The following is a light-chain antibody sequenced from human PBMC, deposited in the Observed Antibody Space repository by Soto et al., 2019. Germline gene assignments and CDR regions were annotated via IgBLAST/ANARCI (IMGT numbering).Light chain of an antibody. V-gene: IGLV2-14*01. CDR1: SSDVGGYNY. J-gene: IGLJ1*01. Sequence: ALTQPASVSGSPGQSITISCTGTSSDVGGYNYVSWYQQHPGKAPKLMIYEVSDRTSGVSNRFSGSKSGNTASLTISGLQAEDEADYYCSSYTITSTYVFGTGTKVTVL. CDR2: EVS. CDR3: SSYTITSTYV.